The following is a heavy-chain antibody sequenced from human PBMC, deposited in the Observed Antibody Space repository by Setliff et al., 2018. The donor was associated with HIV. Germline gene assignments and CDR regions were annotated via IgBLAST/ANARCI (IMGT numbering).Heavy chain of an antibody. J-gene: IGHJ4*02. V-gene: IGHV4-39*01. Sequence: SETLSLTCTVSGGSISSSSYYWGWIRQPPGKGLEWIGSIYYSGSTYYNPSLKSRVTISVDTSKNQFSPKLSSVTAADTAVYYCARGMIVGKGKYYFDYWGQGTLVTVSS. CDR3: ARGMIVGKGKYYFDY. CDR1: GGSISSSSYY. CDR2: IYYSGST. D-gene: IGHD3-22*01.